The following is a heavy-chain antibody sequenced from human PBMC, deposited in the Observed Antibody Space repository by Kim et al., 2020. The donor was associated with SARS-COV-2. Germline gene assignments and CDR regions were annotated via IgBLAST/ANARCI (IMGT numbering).Heavy chain of an antibody. J-gene: IGHJ4*02. CDR3: ARGVSGYYWYYFDY. V-gene: IGHV1-46*01. D-gene: IGHD3-22*01. Sequence: AQKFQGRVTMTRDTSTSTVYMELSSLRSEDTAVYYCARGVSGYYWYYFDYWGQGTLVTVSS.